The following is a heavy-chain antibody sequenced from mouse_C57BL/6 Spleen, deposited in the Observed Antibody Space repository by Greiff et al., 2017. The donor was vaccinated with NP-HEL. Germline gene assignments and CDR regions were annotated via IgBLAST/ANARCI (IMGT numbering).Heavy chain of an antibody. J-gene: IGHJ2*01. CDR3: TTTPLLRYYLDY. D-gene: IGHD1-1*01. CDR1: GFNITDYY. CDR2: LDPEDGDT. V-gene: IGHV14-1*01. Sequence: VQLQQSGAELVRPGASVKLSCTASGFNITDYYMHWVKQRPEQRLEWIGRLDPEDGDTEYAPKFQGKATMTADTSSNTAYLQLSSLTSEDTAVYYCTTTPLLRYYLDYWGQGTTLTVSS.